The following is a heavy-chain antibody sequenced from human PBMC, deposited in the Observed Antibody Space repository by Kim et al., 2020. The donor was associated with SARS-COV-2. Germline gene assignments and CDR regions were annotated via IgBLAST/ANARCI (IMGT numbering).Heavy chain of an antibody. Sequence: TNYSPSFQGHVTISADKSTTTAYLQWSRLKASDTAMYYCARLGGAGWLIDYWGHGTPVTVSS. J-gene: IGHJ4*01. CDR3: ARLGGAGWLIDY. CDR2: T. D-gene: IGHD3-16*01. V-gene: IGHV5-10-1*01.